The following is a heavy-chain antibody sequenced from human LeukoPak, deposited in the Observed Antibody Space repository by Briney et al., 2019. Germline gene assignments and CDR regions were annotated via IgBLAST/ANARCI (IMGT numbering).Heavy chain of an antibody. D-gene: IGHD3-16*02. CDR2: IYTSGST. J-gene: IGHJ4*02. Sequence: PSETLSLTCTVSGGSISSYYWSWIRRPAGKGLEWIGRIYTSGSTNYNPSLKSRVTMSVDTSKNQFSLKLSSVTAADTAVYYCAREITFGGVIVNDYWGQGTLVTVS. CDR1: GGSISSYY. CDR3: AREITFGGVIVNDY. V-gene: IGHV4-4*07.